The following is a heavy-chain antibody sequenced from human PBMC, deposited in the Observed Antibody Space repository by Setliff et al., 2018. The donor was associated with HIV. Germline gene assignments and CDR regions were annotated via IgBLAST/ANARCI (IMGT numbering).Heavy chain of an antibody. CDR2: INTNTGNP. Sequence: ASVKVSCKASGYTFTRYGISWVRQAPGQGLEWMGWINTNTGNPTYAQGFTGRFVFSLDTSVSTAYLQISSLKAEDTAVYYCARDGKPYYYDSSGYSGFDYWGQGTLVTVSS. J-gene: IGHJ4*02. V-gene: IGHV7-4-1*02. D-gene: IGHD3-22*01. CDR3: ARDGKPYYYDSSGYSGFDY. CDR1: GYTFTRYG.